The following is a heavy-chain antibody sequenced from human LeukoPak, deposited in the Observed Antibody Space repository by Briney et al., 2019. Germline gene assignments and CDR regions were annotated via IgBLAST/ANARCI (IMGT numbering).Heavy chain of an antibody. Sequence: PSASVKVSCKASGYTFTSYGISWVRQAPGQGLEWMGWISAYNGNTNYAQKLQGRVTMTTDTSTSTVYMELSSLGSEDTAVYYCAAYVVATITEAYWGQGTLVTVSS. J-gene: IGHJ4*02. D-gene: IGHD5-12*01. CDR1: GYTFTSYG. CDR2: ISAYNGNT. V-gene: IGHV1-18*01. CDR3: AAYVVATITEAY.